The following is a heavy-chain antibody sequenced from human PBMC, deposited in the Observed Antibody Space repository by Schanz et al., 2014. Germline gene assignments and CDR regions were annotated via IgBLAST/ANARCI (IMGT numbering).Heavy chain of an antibody. Sequence: QVQLVQSGAEVKKPGASMKVSCKASGRTFIVYHVLHWVRQAPGQGLEWMGRISPNSGDTHSAQKFQGRVTMTWDRSISTANMELSRLRSDDTAVYFCARDPYGKNSGDFDYWGQGTLVTVSS. J-gene: IGHJ4*02. CDR3: ARDPYGKNSGDFDY. D-gene: IGHD4-17*01. CDR1: GRTFIVYH. V-gene: IGHV1-2*06. CDR2: ISPNSGDT.